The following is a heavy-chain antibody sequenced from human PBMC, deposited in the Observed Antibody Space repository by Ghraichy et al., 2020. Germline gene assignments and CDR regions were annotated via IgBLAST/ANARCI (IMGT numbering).Heavy chain of an antibody. V-gene: IGHV3-7*03. CDR2: INQGGSEI. Sequence: GGSLRLSCTTSGFVFSSYWLSWVRQAPGKGPEWVANINQGGSEIYYGDSARGRFSISRDNAKNSLYLQMSSLRAEDTAVYYCAIADNWSDVRPFDHWGQGTAVTVSS. CDR3: AIADNWSDVRPFDH. CDR1: GFVFSSYW. D-gene: IGHD1-1*01. J-gene: IGHJ4*02.